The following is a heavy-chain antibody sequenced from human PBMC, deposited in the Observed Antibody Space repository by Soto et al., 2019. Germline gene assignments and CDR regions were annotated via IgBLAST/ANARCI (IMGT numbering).Heavy chain of an antibody. D-gene: IGHD2-15*01. V-gene: IGHV4-61*01. CDR2: IYYSGST. CDR3: ARSYLSHSRAATDFDY. CDR1: GGSVSSGSYY. J-gene: IGHJ4*02. Sequence: ETLSLTCTVSGGSVSSGSYYWSWIRQPPGKGLEWIGYIYYSGSTNYNPSLKSRVTISVDTSKNQFSLKLSSVTAADTAVYYCARSYLSHSRAATDFDYWGQGTLVTVSS.